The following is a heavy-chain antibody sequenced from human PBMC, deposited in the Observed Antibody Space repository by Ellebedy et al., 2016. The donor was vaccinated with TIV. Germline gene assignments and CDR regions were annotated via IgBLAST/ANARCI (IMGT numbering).Heavy chain of an antibody. J-gene: IGHJ4*02. CDR2: VSPDFGRT. Sequence: ASVKVSXKASGGTFPNYAIHWVRQAPGQGLEWVGGVSPDFGRTNYAQNFQGRVTITADQSTSTAYMGLRSLRSDDTAVYYCARGGDFVWSGFYTHLDYWGQGTLLTVSS. V-gene: IGHV1-69*13. D-gene: IGHD3-3*01. CDR3: ARGGDFVWSGFYTHLDY. CDR1: GGTFPNYA.